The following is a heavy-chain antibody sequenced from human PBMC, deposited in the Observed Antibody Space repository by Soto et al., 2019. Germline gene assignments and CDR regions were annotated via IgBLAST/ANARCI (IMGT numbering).Heavy chain of an antibody. CDR2: INHSGST. V-gene: IGHV4-34*01. D-gene: IGHD6-6*01. CDR1: GGSFSGYY. Sequence: PSETLSLTCAVYGGSFSGYYWSWIRQPPGKGLEWIGEINHSGSTNYNPSLKSRVTISVDTSKNQFSLKLSSVTAADTAVYYCARGPVPSARTAYYYYYMDVWGKGTTVT. J-gene: IGHJ6*03. CDR3: ARGPVPSARTAYYYYYMDV.